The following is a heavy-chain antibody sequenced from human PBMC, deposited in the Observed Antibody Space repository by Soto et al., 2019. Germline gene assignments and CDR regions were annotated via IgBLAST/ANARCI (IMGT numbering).Heavy chain of an antibody. D-gene: IGHD2-2*01. CDR3: ARVVPGAEAWFGP. Sequence: GASVKVSCKTSGYTFSNYGITWVRQAPGQPLEWLGWISLYSDGTNYAKKFQGKVSMTTDTSTTTAYMELRSLRSDDTAVYYCARVVPGAEAWFGPWGQGTMLTVSS. J-gene: IGHJ5*02. CDR2: ISLYSDGT. CDR1: GYTFSNYG. V-gene: IGHV1-18*01.